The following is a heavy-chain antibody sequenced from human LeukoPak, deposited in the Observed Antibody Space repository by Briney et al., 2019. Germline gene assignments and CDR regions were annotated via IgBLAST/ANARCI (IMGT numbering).Heavy chain of an antibody. Sequence: GECLKISCKGSGYSFRRYWIGWVRQMPGKGLEWMGMIYAGDSSTRYSPSFQGQVTMSADESINTAYLQWSSLKASDTAMYYCARSGYVAAAGTYFDYWGQGTLVTVSS. J-gene: IGHJ4*02. CDR1: GYSFRRYW. CDR2: IYAGDSST. D-gene: IGHD6-13*01. V-gene: IGHV5-51*01. CDR3: ARSGYVAAAGTYFDY.